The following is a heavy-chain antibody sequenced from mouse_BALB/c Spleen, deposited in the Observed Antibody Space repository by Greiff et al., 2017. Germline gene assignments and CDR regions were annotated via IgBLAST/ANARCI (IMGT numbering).Heavy chain of an antibody. J-gene: IGHJ1*01. CDR2: ISSGGSYT. CDR3: ARVRGNPSYWYFDV. D-gene: IGHD2-1*01. CDR1: GFTFSSYA. V-gene: IGHV5-9-4*01. Sequence: EVQLKESGGGLVKPGGSLKLSCAASGFTFSSYAMSWVRQSPEKRLEWVAEISSGGSYTYYPDTVTGRFTISRDNAKNTLYLEMSSLRSEDTAMYYCARVRGNPSYWYFDVWGAGTTVTVSS.